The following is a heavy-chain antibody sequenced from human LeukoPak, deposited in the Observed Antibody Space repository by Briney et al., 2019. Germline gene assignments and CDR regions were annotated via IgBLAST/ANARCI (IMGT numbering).Heavy chain of an antibody. CDR3: ARDSDDSGYDCFVY. V-gene: IGHV1-18*01. Sequence: ASVTLSCKASGYTFTSYDITWVRQAPGQGLEWMGWITPDNGNTNYAQKLQGRVTMTTDTATSAAYMEVRSLRADDTAVYYCARDSDDSGYDCFVYWGQGTMVTVSS. CDR2: ITPDNGNT. CDR1: GYTFTSYD. J-gene: IGHJ4*02. D-gene: IGHD5-12*01.